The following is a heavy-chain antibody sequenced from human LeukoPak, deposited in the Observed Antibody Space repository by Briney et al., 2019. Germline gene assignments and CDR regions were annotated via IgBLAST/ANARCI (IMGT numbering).Heavy chain of an antibody. J-gene: IGHJ4*02. Sequence: HPGGSLRLSCGASGITFSSYSMNWVRQAPGKGLEWVSYISSSGSTKYYADSVKGRFTISRDNARNSLYLQMNSLRAEDTAVYFCARGGLSIMGYWGQGTLVTASS. V-gene: IGHV3-48*01. D-gene: IGHD2/OR15-2a*01. CDR1: GITFSSYS. CDR3: ARGGLSIMGY. CDR2: ISSSGSTK.